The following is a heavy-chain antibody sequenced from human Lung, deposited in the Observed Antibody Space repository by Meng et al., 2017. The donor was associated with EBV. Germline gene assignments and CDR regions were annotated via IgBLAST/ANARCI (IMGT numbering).Heavy chain of an antibody. J-gene: IGHJ5*02. D-gene: IGHD6-6*01. CDR1: GGSTSSGNYY. V-gene: IGHV4-30-4*01. Sequence: QVKLQESGPGLVVPSQTLSHTCTDSGGSTSSGNYYWSWIRQPPGKGLEWIGYIHHSGSAYYNPSLKSRVSISVDTSKNQFSLKLSSVTAADTAVYYCARVVAGRYNWFDPWGQGTLVTVSS. CDR3: ARVVAGRYNWFDP. CDR2: IHHSGSA.